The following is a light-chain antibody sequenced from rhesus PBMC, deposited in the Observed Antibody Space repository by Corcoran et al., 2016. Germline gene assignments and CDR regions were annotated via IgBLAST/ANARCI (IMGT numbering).Light chain of an antibody. V-gene: IGKV3S9*01. J-gene: IGKJ4*01. Sequence: EIVLTQSPATLSLSPGQRATLSCRASQSSGSYLAWYQQKPGQPPRLLIYGASTRATGIPARLSGSGSGTEFTLTVSSLEPEDFVVYYCQQYSNWPLTFGGGTNVEI. CDR3: QQYSNWPLT. CDR1: QSSGSY. CDR2: GAS.